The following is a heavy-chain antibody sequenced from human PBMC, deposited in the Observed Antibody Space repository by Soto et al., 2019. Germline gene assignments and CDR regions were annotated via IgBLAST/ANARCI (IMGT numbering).Heavy chain of an antibody. CDR1: GGSISSSNW. J-gene: IGHJ6*02. Sequence: SSETLSLTCAVSGGSISSSNWWSWVRQPPGKGLEWIGEIYHSGSTNYNPSLKSRVTISVDKSKNQFSLKLSSVTAADTAVYYCARDRGYYGSGSYSRIYYYYGMDVWGQGTTVTVSS. CDR3: ARDRGYYGSGSYSRIYYYYGMDV. CDR2: IYHSGST. V-gene: IGHV4-4*02. D-gene: IGHD3-10*01.